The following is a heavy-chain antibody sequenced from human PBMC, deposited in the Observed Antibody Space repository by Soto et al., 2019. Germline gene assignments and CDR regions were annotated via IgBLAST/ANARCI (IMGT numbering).Heavy chain of an antibody. D-gene: IGHD4-17*01. CDR2: IYYTGST. J-gene: IGHJ4*02. Sequence: PSETLSLTCTVSGGSISSSSYYWGWIRQPPGKGLEWIGSIYYTGSTYYNPSLKSRVTISVDTSKNQFSLILTSLTAADTAVYYCARQADRASTVVRFWGQGTLVTVSS. V-gene: IGHV4-39*01. CDR1: GGSISSSSYY. CDR3: ARQADRASTVVRF.